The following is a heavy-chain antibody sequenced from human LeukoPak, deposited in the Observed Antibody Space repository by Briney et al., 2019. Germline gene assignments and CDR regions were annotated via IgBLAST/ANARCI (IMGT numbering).Heavy chain of an antibody. CDR2: INPNSGGT. J-gene: IGHJ4*02. Sequence: GASVKVSCKASGYTFTSYGITWVRQAPGQRLEWMGWINPNSGGTNYAQKFQGRVTMTRDTSISTAYMELSRLRSDDTAVYYCARVGARGYSYGRYLGWGQGTLVTVSS. V-gene: IGHV1-2*02. CDR1: GYTFTSYG. D-gene: IGHD5-18*01. CDR3: ARVGARGYSYGRYLG.